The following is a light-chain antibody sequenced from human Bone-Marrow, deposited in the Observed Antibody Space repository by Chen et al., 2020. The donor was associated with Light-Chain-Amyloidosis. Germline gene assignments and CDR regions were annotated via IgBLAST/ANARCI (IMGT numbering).Light chain of an antibody. V-gene: IGLV2-14*01. CDR3: SSYTITNTLV. CDR1: SSDVGGDNH. CDR2: EVT. Sequence: QSALTQPASVSGSPGQSITISCTGTSSDVGGDNHVSCYQQHPDKAPKLMIYEVTNRPSWVPDRFSGSKSDSTAPLTIAGLQTEYEADYVCSSYTITNTLVFRSGTRVTVL. J-gene: IGLJ1*01.